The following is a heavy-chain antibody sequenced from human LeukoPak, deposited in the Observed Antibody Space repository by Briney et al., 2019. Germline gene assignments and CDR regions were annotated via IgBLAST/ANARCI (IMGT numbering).Heavy chain of an antibody. J-gene: IGHJ4*02. CDR3: ARTSLLYCSGGSCRFDDY. V-gene: IGHV1-2*02. CDR1: GYTFTGYY. D-gene: IGHD2-15*01. CDR2: INPKSGGT. Sequence: ASVKVSCKASGYTFTGYYMHWVRQAPGQGFEWMGWINPKSGGTDYAQKFQGRVTMTRDTSISTAYMELSRLRSDDTAVYYCARTSLLYCSGGSCRFDDYWGQGTLVTVSS.